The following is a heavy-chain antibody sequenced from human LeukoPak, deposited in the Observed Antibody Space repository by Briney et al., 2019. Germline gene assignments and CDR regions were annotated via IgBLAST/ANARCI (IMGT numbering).Heavy chain of an antibody. CDR2: MWYDGSTK. CDR3: AKDGAESTYFDN. Sequence: GGSLRLSCAASGFTFSSYGMHWVRRAPGKGLEWVAVMWYDGSTKYYADSVKGRFTISRDNSKNTLYLQMESPRAEDTAVYYCAKDGAESTYFDNWGPGTLSPSPQ. CDR1: GFTFSSYG. V-gene: IGHV3-33*06. J-gene: IGHJ4*02. D-gene: IGHD4/OR15-4a*01.